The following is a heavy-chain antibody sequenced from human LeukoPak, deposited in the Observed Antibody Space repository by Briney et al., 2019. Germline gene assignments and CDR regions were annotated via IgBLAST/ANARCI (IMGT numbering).Heavy chain of an antibody. J-gene: IGHJ5*02. D-gene: IGHD3-3*01. CDR2: IYHSGST. CDR3: ARLRSGLNWFDP. Sequence: SETLSLTCTVSGGSISSSSYYWGWIRQPPGKGLEWIGSIYHSGSTYYNPSLKSRVTISVDTSKNQFSLKLSSVTAADTAVYYCARLRSGLNWFDPWGQGTLVTVSS. V-gene: IGHV4-39*07. CDR1: GGSISSSSYY.